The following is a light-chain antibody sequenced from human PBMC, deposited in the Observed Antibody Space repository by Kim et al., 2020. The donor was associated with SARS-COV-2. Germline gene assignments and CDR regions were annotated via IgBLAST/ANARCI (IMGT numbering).Light chain of an antibody. Sequence: EVVLTQSPATLSLSPGERATLSCKASQNINNFLAWYQQKPGQAPRLLIFDASDRATDIPPRFRGSGSGTDFTLTISSLEPEYFAVYYCQQRSAWPLTFGGGTKVDIK. CDR1: QNINNF. CDR3: QQRSAWPLT. J-gene: IGKJ4*01. V-gene: IGKV3-11*01. CDR2: DAS.